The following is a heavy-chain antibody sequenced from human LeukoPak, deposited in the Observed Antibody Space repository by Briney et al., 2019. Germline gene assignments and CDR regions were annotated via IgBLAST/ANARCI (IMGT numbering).Heavy chain of an antibody. Sequence: GGSLRLSCAASGFTFSGYWMHWVRQAPGKGLVWVSRIETAGSRTSYADSVKGRFTISRDNAKNTLYLQMNSLRAEDTAIYYCAREGYEDAFDIWGQGTMVIVSS. CDR2: IETAGSRT. V-gene: IGHV3-74*01. CDR1: GFTFSGYW. J-gene: IGHJ3*02. CDR3: AREGYEDAFDI. D-gene: IGHD5-12*01.